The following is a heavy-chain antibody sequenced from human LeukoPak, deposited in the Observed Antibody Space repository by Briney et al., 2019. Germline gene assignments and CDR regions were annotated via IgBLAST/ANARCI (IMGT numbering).Heavy chain of an antibody. D-gene: IGHD6-19*01. Sequence: PGGSLRLSCAASGFTFSNYGMNWVRQAPGKGLEWVSAISGSGGSTYYADSVKGRFTISRDNSKNTLYLQMNSLRAEDTAVYYCAKDRGDSSGWIDAFDIWGQGTMVTVSS. J-gene: IGHJ3*02. CDR2: ISGSGGST. CDR3: AKDRGDSSGWIDAFDI. CDR1: GFTFSNYG. V-gene: IGHV3-23*01.